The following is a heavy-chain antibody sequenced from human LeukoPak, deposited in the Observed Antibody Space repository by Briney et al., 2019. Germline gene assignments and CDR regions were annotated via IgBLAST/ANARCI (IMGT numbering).Heavy chain of an antibody. V-gene: IGHV3-21*01. J-gene: IGHJ3*01. CDR2: ISTRDTFV. CDR1: GFTFTTYS. CDR3: ARWKPRSDALDV. D-gene: IGHD1-1*01. Sequence: PGGSLRLSCEASGFTFTTYSMTWVRQTPGEGLEWVSSISTRDTFVNYADSVKGRFTISRDNAKNSLFLQMTSLRAEDTAMYYCARWKPRSDALDVWGKGTMVMVSS.